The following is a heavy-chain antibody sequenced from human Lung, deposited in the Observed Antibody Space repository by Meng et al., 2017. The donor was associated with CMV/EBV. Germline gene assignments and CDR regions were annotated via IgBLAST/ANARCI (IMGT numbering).Heavy chain of an antibody. CDR3: AKAFSASWYREYYDY. CDR2: ITASGGST. Sequence: SCAASEFTFSNYAMSWVRQAPGRGLEWVSAITASGGSTYYTDSVKGRFTVSRDNSKNTLYLQMNNLRAEDTAVFYCAKAFSASWYREYYDYWGQGALVT. V-gene: IGHV3-23*01. D-gene: IGHD6-13*01. CDR1: EFTFSNYA. J-gene: IGHJ4*02.